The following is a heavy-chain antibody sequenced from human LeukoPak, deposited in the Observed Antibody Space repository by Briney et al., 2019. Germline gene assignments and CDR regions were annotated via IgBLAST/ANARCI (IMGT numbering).Heavy chain of an antibody. V-gene: IGHV3-23*01. J-gene: IGHJ4*02. D-gene: IGHD5-12*01. Sequence: GGSLGLSCAASGFTFSRYAMSWVGQAPAKGREWGSVISGSGENTHYADSVKGRFTISRDNSKNTLYLQMNSLRAEDTAVYYCARDLRGYSGYDSDFWGQGTLVTVSS. CDR3: ARDLRGYSGYDSDF. CDR1: GFTFSRYA. CDR2: ISGSGENT.